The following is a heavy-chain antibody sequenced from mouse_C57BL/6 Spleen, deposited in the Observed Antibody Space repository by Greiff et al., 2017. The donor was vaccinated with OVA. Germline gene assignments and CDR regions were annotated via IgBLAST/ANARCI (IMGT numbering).Heavy chain of an antibody. CDR1: GYSITSGYY. CDR3: ARETGTEFAY. Sequence: EVQLQESGPGLVKPSQSLSLTCSVTGYSITSGYYWNWIRQFPGNKLEWMGYISYDGSNNYNPSLKNRISITRDTSKNQFFLKLNSVTTEDTATYYCARETGTEFAYWGQGTLVTVSA. V-gene: IGHV3-6*01. D-gene: IGHD4-1*01. J-gene: IGHJ3*01. CDR2: ISYDGSN.